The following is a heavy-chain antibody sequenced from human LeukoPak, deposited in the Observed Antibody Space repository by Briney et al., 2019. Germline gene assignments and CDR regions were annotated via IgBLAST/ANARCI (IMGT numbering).Heavy chain of an antibody. Sequence: GGSLRLSCAAAGFTFSDYYMSWIRQAPGKGLEWVSYISSSSRYTNYADSVKGRFTIFRDNPKNSLYLQMNSLRAEDTAVYYCARDISSSWPYYYGMDVWGKGTTVTVSS. CDR2: ISSSSRYT. V-gene: IGHV3-11*06. D-gene: IGHD6-13*01. CDR3: ARDISSSWPYYYGMDV. J-gene: IGHJ6*04. CDR1: GFTFSDYY.